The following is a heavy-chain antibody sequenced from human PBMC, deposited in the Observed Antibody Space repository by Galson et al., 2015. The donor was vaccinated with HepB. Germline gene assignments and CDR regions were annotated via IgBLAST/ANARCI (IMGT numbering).Heavy chain of an antibody. V-gene: IGHV4-31*03. CDR2: IYYSGST. CDR1: GGSISSGGYY. D-gene: IGHD1-26*01. CDR3: ARWAVGPQVGFDY. J-gene: IGHJ4*02. Sequence: TLSLTCTVSGGSISSGGYYWSWIRQHPGKGLEWIGYIYYSGSTYYNPSLKSRVTISVDTSKNQFSLKLSSVTAADTAVYYCARWAVGPQVGFDYWGQGTLVAVSS.